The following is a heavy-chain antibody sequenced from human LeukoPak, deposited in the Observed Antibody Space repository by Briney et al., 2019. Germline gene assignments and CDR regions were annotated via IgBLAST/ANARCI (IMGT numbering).Heavy chain of an antibody. CDR2: ISYDGSNK. J-gene: IGHJ4*02. V-gene: IGHV3-30*04. CDR1: GFTFSSYA. D-gene: IGHD3-10*01. CDR3: ARTGTYYSGMYYFDY. Sequence: GGSLRLSCAASGFTFSSYAMHWVRQAPGKGLEWVAVISYDGSNKYYADSVKGRFTISRDNSKNTLYLQMNSLRAEDTAVYYCARTGTYYSGMYYFDYWGQGTLVTVSS.